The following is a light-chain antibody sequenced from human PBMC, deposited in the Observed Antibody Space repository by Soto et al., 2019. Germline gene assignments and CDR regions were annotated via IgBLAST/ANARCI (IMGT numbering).Light chain of an antibody. CDR2: AAS. J-gene: IGKJ4*01. Sequence: DIVLTQSPDTLSLSPGESATLSCRASQILSGTYLAWYQQKLGQSPRLLIYAASTRATGVPDRFSGSGSGTDFTLTISRLEPEDFAVYYCQHYVSSPLTFGGGIKVEIK. CDR3: QHYVSSPLT. CDR1: QILSGTY. V-gene: IGKV3-20*01.